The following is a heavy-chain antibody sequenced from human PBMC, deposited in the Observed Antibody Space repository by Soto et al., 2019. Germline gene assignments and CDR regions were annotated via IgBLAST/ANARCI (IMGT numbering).Heavy chain of an antibody. CDR3: ARGHCSSTSCYTSSYYYYYGMDV. J-gene: IGHJ6*02. Sequence: QVQLVQSGAEVKKPGSSVKVSCKASGGTFSSYAISWVRQAPGQGLEWMGGIIPIFGTANYAQKFQGRVTMTADDSTSTAYMELSSLRSEDTAVYYCARGHCSSTSCYTSSYYYYYGMDVWGQGTTVTVSS. CDR1: GGTFSSYA. CDR2: IIPIFGTA. V-gene: IGHV1-69*01. D-gene: IGHD2-2*02.